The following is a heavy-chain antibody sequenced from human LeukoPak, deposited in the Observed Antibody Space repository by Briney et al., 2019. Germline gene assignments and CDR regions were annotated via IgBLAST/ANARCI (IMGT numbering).Heavy chain of an antibody. CDR2: ISGSGGST. V-gene: IGHV3-23*01. J-gene: IGHJ4*02. D-gene: IGHD1-26*01. Sequence: GGSLRLSCAASGFTFSSYAMSWVRQAPGKGLEWVSAISGSGGSTYYADSVKGRFTISRDNSKNTLYLQMNSLRAEDTAVYYCAQASGSYYRSFDYWGQGTLVTVSS. CDR1: GFTFSSYA. CDR3: AQASGSYYRSFDY.